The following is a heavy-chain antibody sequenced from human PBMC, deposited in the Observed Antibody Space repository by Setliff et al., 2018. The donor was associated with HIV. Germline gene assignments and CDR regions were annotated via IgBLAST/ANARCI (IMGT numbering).Heavy chain of an antibody. J-gene: IGHJ4*02. Sequence: SETLSLTCTVSGGSVSSSTYYWGWIRQPPGKGLEWIGSIYYSGSTYYNPSLKSRVTISVDTSKNQFSLKLSSVTAADTAVYYCARDPYIAAADYFDYWGQGTLVTVSS. V-gene: IGHV4-39*07. D-gene: IGHD6-13*01. CDR3: ARDPYIAAADYFDY. CDR2: IYYSGST. CDR1: GGSVSSSTYY.